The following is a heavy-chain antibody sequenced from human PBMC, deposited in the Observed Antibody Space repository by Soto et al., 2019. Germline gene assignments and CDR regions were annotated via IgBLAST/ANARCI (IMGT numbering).Heavy chain of an antibody. V-gene: IGHV1-18*04. CDR1: GYTFTSYG. CDR3: AREEGLRTYYDFWSGYYTRAEYFQH. J-gene: IGHJ1*01. CDR2: ISAYNGNT. Sequence: VASVKVSCKASGYTFTSYGISWVRQAPGQGLEWMGWISAYNGNTNYAQKLQGRETMTTDTSTSTAYIELRSLRSDDTAVYYCAREEGLRTYYDFWSGYYTRAEYFQHCG. D-gene: IGHD3-3*01.